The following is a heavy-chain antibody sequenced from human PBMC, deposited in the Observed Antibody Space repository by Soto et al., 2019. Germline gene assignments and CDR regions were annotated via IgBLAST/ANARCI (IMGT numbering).Heavy chain of an antibody. CDR3: ARGSYGAGSDH. CDR1: GVANSSGGYS. V-gene: IGHV4-30-2*01. CDR2: GLQSGST. D-gene: IGHD3-10*01. J-gene: IGHJ4*02. Sequence: PSDTLSLTCALSGVANSSGGYSRSWIRQPPGRGLAWYGYGLQSGSTCYSPSFQRRVTISVAGSRNQFYLELASVTAADIAVYYCARGSYGAGSDHWGKGIRGTVSS.